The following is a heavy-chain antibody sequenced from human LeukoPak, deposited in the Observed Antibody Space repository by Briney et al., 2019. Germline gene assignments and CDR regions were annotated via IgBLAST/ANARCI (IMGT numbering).Heavy chain of an antibody. Sequence: SVNVSCKTSVFTFISSPVQWVRQARGQRLEWIGWIVVGSGNTNYAQKFQERVTITRDMSTSTAYMELTSTSSEDTTLYSCAADPLYSSGYRYYFDYWGQGTPVTVSS. V-gene: IGHV1-58*01. CDR2: IVVGSGNT. J-gene: IGHJ4*02. CDR1: VFTFISSP. D-gene: IGHD3-22*01. CDR3: AADPLYSSGYRYYFDY.